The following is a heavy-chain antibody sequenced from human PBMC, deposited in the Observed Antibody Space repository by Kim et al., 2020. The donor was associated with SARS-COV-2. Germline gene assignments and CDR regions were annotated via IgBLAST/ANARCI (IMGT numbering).Heavy chain of an antibody. CDR2: IYYSGST. CDR1: GGSISSSSYY. Sequence: SETLSLTCTVSGGSISSSSYYWGWIRQPPGKGLEWIGSIYYSGSTYYNPSLKSRVTISVDTSKNQFSLKLSSVTAADTAVYYCARHLIGYGSWESNFDYWGQGTLVTVSS. D-gene: IGHD6-13*01. CDR3: ARHLIGYGSWESNFDY. J-gene: IGHJ4*02. V-gene: IGHV4-39*01.